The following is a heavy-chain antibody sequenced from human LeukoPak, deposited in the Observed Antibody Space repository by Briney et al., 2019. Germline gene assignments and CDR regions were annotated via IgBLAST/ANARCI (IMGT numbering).Heavy chain of an antibody. Sequence: GESLQISCKGSGYSFSTYWIGWVRQTPGKGLEWMGIIYPGDSDTRYNPSFQGQVTISADKSFTTAYLQWSSLQASDTAIYYCARRSGGADYWGQGTLVTVSS. CDR3: ARRSGGADY. CDR1: GYSFSTYW. J-gene: IGHJ4*02. V-gene: IGHV5-51*01. CDR2: IYPGDSDT. D-gene: IGHD3-16*01.